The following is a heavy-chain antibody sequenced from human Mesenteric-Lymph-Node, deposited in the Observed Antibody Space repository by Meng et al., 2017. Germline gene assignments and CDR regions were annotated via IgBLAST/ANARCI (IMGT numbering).Heavy chain of an antibody. CDR1: GYTLTELS. Sequence: ASVKVSCKVSGYTLTELSMHWVRQVPGKGLEWMGAFDPEDGETIYAQKFQGRVSMTEDTSTDTAYMELSSLRSEDTAVYYCAITMRDAFYIWGQGTMVTVSS. D-gene: IGHD3-22*01. J-gene: IGHJ3*02. CDR3: AITMRDAFYI. CDR2: FDPEDGET. V-gene: IGHV1-24*01.